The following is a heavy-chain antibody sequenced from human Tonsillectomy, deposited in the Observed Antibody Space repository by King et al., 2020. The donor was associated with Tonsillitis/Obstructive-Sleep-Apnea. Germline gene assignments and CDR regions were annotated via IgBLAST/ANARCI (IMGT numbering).Heavy chain of an antibody. CDR3: ARGKYSSSLYYYYGMDV. V-gene: IGHV1-69*10. D-gene: IGHD6-6*01. CDR1: GGTFSSYA. J-gene: IGHJ6*02. CDR2: IIPILGIA. Sequence: QLVQSGAEVKKPGSSVKVSCKASGGTFSSYAISWVRQAPGQGLEWMGGIIPILGIANYAQKFQGRVTITADKSTSTAYMELSSLRSEDTAVYYCARGKYSSSLYYYYGMDVWGQGTTVTVSS.